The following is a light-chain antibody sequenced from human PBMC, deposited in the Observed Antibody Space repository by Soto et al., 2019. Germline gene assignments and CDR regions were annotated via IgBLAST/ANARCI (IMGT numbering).Light chain of an antibody. CDR2: EVS. Sequence: QSALTQPPSVSGSPGQSVTISCTGTSSDVGSYNRVSWYQQPPGTAPKLMIYEVSNRPSGVPDRFSGSKSGNTASLTISGLQAEDEADYYCSSYTSSSTGVVGTGTKLTVL. CDR1: SSDVGSYNR. CDR3: SSYTSSSTGV. J-gene: IGLJ1*01. V-gene: IGLV2-18*02.